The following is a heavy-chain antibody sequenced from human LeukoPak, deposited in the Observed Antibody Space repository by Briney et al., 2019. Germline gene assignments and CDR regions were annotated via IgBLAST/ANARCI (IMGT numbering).Heavy chain of an antibody. D-gene: IGHD1-26*01. Sequence: GGSLRLSCGASGFTFSNYGMHWVRQAPGKGLEWVAVISYDGINIYYRDSVKGRFTISRDNTKNSLYLQMNSLRADDTAVYYCARDFAYRRLDYWGQGTLVTVSS. CDR1: GFTFSNYG. V-gene: IGHV3-30*03. CDR3: ARDFAYRRLDY. J-gene: IGHJ4*02. CDR2: ISYDGINI.